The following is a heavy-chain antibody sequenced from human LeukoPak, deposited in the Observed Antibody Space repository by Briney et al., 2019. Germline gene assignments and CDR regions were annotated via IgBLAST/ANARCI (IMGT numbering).Heavy chain of an antibody. V-gene: IGHV4-61*01. CDR1: GGSISSGSYY. CDR2: IYYSGST. CDR3: ARGIDY. Sequence: SETLSLTCTVSGGSISSGSYYWSWIRQPPGKGLEWIGYIYYSGSTNYNPSLKSRVTISVDTSKNQFSLKLSSVTAADTAVYYCARGIDYWGQGTLVTVSS. J-gene: IGHJ4*02.